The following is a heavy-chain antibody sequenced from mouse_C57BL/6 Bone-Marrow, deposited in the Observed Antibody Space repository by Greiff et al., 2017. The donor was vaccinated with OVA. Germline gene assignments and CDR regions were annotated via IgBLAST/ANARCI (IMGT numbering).Heavy chain of an antibody. CDR3: ARSRDGNCYFDY. CDR2: INPNNGGT. J-gene: IGHJ2*01. CDR1: GYTFTDYY. V-gene: IGHV1-26*01. D-gene: IGHD2-1*01. Sequence: EVQLQQSGPELVKPGASVKISCKASGYTFTDYYMNWVKQSHGKSLEWIGDINPNNGGTSYNQKFKGKATLTVDKSSSTAYMELRSLTSEDSAVYYCARSRDGNCYFDYWGQGTTLTVSS.